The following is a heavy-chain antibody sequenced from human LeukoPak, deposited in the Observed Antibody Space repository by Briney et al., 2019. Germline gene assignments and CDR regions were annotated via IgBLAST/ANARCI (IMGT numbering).Heavy chain of an antibody. J-gene: IGHJ3*02. Sequence: SQTLSLTCTVSGRSISSGDYYWSWIRQPPRKGREWTGYIYYRESTYYNPSLKSRVTISVDTSKNHFSLKLSSVTAADTAVYYCARDYDVWSGTRRDAFDIWGQGTMVTVSS. CDR3: ARDYDVWSGTRRDAFDI. CDR2: IYYREST. CDR1: GRSISSGDYY. D-gene: IGHD3-3*01. V-gene: IGHV4-30-4*08.